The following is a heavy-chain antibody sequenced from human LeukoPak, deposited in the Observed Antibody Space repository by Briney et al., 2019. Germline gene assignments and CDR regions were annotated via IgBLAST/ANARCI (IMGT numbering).Heavy chain of an antibody. D-gene: IGHD1-14*01. CDR1: GGSFSGYY. Sequence: SETLSLTCAVYGGSFSGYYWSWIRQPPGKGLEWIGEINHSGSTNYNPSLKSRVTISVDTSKNQFSLKLSSVTAADTAVYYCARYRSYYYMDVWGKGTTVTVSS. CDR3: ARYRSYYYMDV. V-gene: IGHV4-34*01. CDR2: INHSGST. J-gene: IGHJ6*03.